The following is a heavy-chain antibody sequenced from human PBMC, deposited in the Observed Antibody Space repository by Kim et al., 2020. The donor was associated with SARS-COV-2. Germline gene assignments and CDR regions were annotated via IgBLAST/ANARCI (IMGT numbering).Heavy chain of an antibody. Sequence: GGSLRLSCSASGFTFSSYAMHWVRQAPGKGLEYVSAISSNGGSTYYADSVKGRFTISRDNSKNTLYLQMSSLRAEDTAVYYCVSQHCGGDCYFDYFDYWGQGTLVTVSS. CDR1: GFTFSSYA. V-gene: IGHV3-64D*06. D-gene: IGHD2-21*01. J-gene: IGHJ4*02. CDR2: ISSNGGST. CDR3: VSQHCGGDCYFDYFDY.